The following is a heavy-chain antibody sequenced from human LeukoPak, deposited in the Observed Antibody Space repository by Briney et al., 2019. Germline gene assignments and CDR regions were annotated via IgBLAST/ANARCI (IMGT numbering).Heavy chain of an antibody. D-gene: IGHD6-13*01. CDR1: GGSISSYY. Sequence: KPSETLSLTCTVSGGSISSYYWSWIRQPPGKGLEWIGYIYTSGSTNYNPSLKSRVTISVYTSKNQFSLKLSSVTAADTAVYYCARRGSSYYYYMDVWGKGTTVTVSS. CDR2: IYTSGST. V-gene: IGHV4-4*09. CDR3: ARRGSSYYYYMDV. J-gene: IGHJ6*03.